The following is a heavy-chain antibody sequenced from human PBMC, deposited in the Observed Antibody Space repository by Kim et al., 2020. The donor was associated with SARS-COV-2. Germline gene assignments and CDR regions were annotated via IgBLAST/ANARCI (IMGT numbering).Heavy chain of an antibody. Sequence: GGSLRLSCAASGFTFGDHAMHWVRQAPGKGLEWVSGISWNSGNIGYADSVKGRFTISRDNAKNSLYLQMNSLRAEDTAFYYCAKDPLWFGELLRWYYFDYWGQGTLVTVSS. D-gene: IGHD3-10*01. J-gene: IGHJ4*02. CDR2: ISWNSGNI. CDR1: GFTFGDHA. CDR3: AKDPLWFGELLRWYYFDY. V-gene: IGHV3-9*01.